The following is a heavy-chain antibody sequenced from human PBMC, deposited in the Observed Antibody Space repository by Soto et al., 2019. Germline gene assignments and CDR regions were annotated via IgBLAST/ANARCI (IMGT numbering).Heavy chain of an antibody. V-gene: IGHV4-39*01. CDR1: GGSISSNSHY. D-gene: IGHD4-4*01. CDR3: ARLFTSNYYLDS. CDR2: VFHSGST. J-gene: IGHJ5*01. Sequence: QLQLQESGPGLVRPSETLSLTCSVSGGSISSNSHYWGWIRQTPGKGLEWIGSVFHSGSTKYSPSLKSRVSISVDTSKDQFSLRLNSVTVADTAVYYCARLFTSNYYLDSWGHGTLVTVSS.